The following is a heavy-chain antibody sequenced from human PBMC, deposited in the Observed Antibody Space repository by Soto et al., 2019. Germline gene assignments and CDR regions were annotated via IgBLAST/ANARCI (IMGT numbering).Heavy chain of an antibody. D-gene: IGHD5-12*01. CDR2: INPSGGST. Sequence: GPSVKVSCKASGYTFTSYYMHWVRQAPGQGLEWMGIINPSGGSTSYAQKFQGRVTMTRDTSTSTVYMELSSLRSEDTAVYYCARDKGGRDGYNYYYYYYMDVWGKGTTVTVSS. CDR1: GYTFTSYY. J-gene: IGHJ6*03. V-gene: IGHV1-46*01. CDR3: ARDKGGRDGYNYYYYYYMDV.